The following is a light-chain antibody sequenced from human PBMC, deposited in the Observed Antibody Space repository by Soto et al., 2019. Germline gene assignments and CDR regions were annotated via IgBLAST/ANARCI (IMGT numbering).Light chain of an antibody. V-gene: IGKV1-12*02. Sequence: DVQMTQSPSSVSASVGDRVTLTCRASRVISNSLAWYQQKPGKAPRLLIYAAFNLQGGVPSRFSGSGSGTHFFLTISSLQPDDFVTYYYHQAYIFPFSFGGGTKVDIK. CDR1: RVISNS. CDR2: AAF. CDR3: HQAYIFPFS. J-gene: IGKJ4*01.